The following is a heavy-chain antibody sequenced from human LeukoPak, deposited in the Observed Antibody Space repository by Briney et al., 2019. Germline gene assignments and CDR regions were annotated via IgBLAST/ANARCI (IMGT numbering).Heavy chain of an antibody. D-gene: IGHD6-13*01. J-gene: IGHJ5*02. CDR1: GYTFTGYY. CDR2: INPNSGGT. Sequence: GASVKVSCKASGYTFTGYYMHWVRQAPGQGLEWMGWINPNSGGTNYAQKFQGWVTMTRDTSISTAYMELSRLRSDDTAVYYCARASPPEYSSSLNWFDPWGQGTLVTVSS. V-gene: IGHV1-2*04. CDR3: ARASPPEYSSSLNWFDP.